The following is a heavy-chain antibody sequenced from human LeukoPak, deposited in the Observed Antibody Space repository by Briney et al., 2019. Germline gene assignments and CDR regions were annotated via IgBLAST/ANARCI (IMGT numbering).Heavy chain of an antibody. CDR1: GGSISIYY. V-gene: IGHV4-59*01. D-gene: IGHD2-2*02. CDR2: IYYSGST. CDR3: ARGGGRLGYCSSTSCYTTNWFDP. J-gene: IGHJ5*02. Sequence: SETLSLTCTVSGGSISIYYWSWIRQPPGKGLEWIGYIYYSGSTNYNPSLKSRVTISVDTSKDQFSLKLSSVTAADTAVYYCARGGGRLGYCSSTSCYTTNWFDPWGQGTLVTVSS.